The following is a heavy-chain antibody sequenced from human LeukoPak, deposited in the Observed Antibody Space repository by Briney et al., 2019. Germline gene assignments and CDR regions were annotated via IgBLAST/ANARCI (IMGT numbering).Heavy chain of an antibody. CDR3: ARDLGCSSTRCFRGPYYYYYLDV. V-gene: IGHV3-30*03. J-gene: IGHJ6*03. D-gene: IGHD2-2*01. CDR1: GFTFSSYG. Sequence: GGSLRLSCAASGFTFSSYGMHWVRQAPGKGLEWVAVISYDGSNKYYADSVKGRFTISRDNSKNTLYLQMNSLRAEDTAVYYCARDLGCSSTRCFRGPYYYYYLDVWGKGTTVTVSS. CDR2: ISYDGSNK.